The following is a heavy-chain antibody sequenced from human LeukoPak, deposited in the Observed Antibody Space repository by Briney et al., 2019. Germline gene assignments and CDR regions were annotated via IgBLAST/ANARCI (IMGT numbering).Heavy chain of an antibody. V-gene: IGHV3-66*01. CDR3: ARDPPAVAANTYG. CDR1: VVTVGNNY. J-gene: IGHJ4*02. D-gene: IGHD6-6*01. Sequence: PGGSLRLSCAASVVTVGNNYMNWVRQAPGKGLEWVSLIYSGGSTHYADSVKGRFAISRDNSKNTLYLQMNSLRVDDTAVYYCARDPPAVAANTYGWGQGTLVTVSS. CDR2: IYSGGST.